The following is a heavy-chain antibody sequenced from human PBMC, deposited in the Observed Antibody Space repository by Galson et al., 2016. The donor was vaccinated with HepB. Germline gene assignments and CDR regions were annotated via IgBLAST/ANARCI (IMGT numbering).Heavy chain of an antibody. CDR2: ISQGGTT. D-gene: IGHD6-13*01. CDR1: GDPKGIISRNW. V-gene: IGHV4-4*02. Sequence: SETLSLTCSVSGDPKGIISRNWWSWVRQLPGKGLEWIGEISQGGTTNYNPSLKSRVTMSIDKTQNQFFLTLTSVTAADTAVYFCARYGSWTGFDQWGQGTLVTVSS. CDR3: ARYGSWTGFDQ. J-gene: IGHJ4*02.